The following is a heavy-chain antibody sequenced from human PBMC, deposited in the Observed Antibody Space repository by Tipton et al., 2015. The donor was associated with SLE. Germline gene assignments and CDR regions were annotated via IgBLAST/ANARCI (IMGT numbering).Heavy chain of an antibody. CDR2: IYTSGST. Sequence: TLSLTCTVSGGSISSGSYYWSWIRQPAGKGLEWIGRIYTSGSTNYNPSLKSRVTISVDTSKNQFSLKLKSVTAADTAVYYCARIDGAYDQFHLDFWGQGSLVTVSS. CDR1: GGSISSGSYY. D-gene: IGHD4-17*01. V-gene: IGHV4-61*02. CDR3: ARIDGAYDQFHLDF. J-gene: IGHJ4*02.